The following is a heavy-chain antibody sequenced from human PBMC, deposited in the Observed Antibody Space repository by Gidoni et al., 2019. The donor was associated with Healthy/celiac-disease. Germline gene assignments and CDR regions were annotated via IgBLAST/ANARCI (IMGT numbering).Heavy chain of an antibody. CDR1: GFTFSSYA. V-gene: IGHV3-23*01. CDR2: ISGSVGST. CDR3: AKGRITMIGIDY. Sequence: EVQLLESGGGLVQPGGSLRLSCAASGFTFSSYAMSWVRQAPGQGLEWVSAISGSVGSTYYADSVKGRFTISRDNSKNTLYLQMNSLRAEDTAVYYCAKGRITMIGIDYWGQGTLVTVSS. J-gene: IGHJ4*02. D-gene: IGHD3-22*01.